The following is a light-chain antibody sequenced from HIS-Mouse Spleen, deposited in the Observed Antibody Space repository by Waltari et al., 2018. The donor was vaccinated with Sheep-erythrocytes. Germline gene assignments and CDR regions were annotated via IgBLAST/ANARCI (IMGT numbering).Light chain of an antibody. V-gene: IGLV2-23*01. Sequence: QSALTQPASVSGSPGQSITISCTGTSSYVGSYNLVSWYQQHPGKAPKLMIYDGSKRPSGVSNRFSGSKSGNTASLTISGLQAEDEADYYCCSYAGSSTWVFGGGTKLTVL. CDR2: DGS. CDR1: SSYVGSYNL. J-gene: IGLJ3*02. CDR3: CSYAGSSTWV.